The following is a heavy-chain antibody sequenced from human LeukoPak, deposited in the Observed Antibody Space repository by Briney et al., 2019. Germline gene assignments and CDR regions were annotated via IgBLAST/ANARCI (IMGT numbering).Heavy chain of an antibody. CDR1: GGSISSYY. CDR3: ARGSGITFGGEPGFDY. V-gene: IGHV4-59*01. CDR2: IYYSGST. Sequence: SETLSLTCTVSGGSISSYYWSWIRQPPGNGLEWIGYIYYSGSTNYNPSLESRVTISVDTSKNQFSPKLSSVTAADTAVYYCARGSGITFGGEPGFDYWGQGTLVTVSS. J-gene: IGHJ4*02. D-gene: IGHD3-16*01.